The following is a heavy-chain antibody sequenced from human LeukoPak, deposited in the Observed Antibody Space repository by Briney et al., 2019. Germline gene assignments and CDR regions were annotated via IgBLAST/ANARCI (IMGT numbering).Heavy chain of an antibody. D-gene: IGHD6-6*01. J-gene: IGHJ3*02. V-gene: IGHV4-4*07. Sequence: PSETLSLTCTVSGGSISSYYWSWIRQPAGKGLEWIGRIYTSGSTNYNPSLKSRVTMSVDTSKNQFSLKLSSVTAADTAVYYCARDPRDSSSSGHDAFDIWGQGTMVTVSS. CDR1: GGSISSYY. CDR2: IYTSGST. CDR3: ARDPRDSSSSGHDAFDI.